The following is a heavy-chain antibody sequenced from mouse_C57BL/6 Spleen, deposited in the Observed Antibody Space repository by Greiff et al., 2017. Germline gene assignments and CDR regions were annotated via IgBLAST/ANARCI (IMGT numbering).Heavy chain of an antibody. V-gene: IGHV1-64*01. D-gene: IGHD2-3*01. CDR1: GHTLTSYW. J-gene: IGHJ2*01. Sequence: VPLQPPGSELVNPGASVKLSCKVSGHTLTSYWTHWVKQRPGQGLEWIGMSHLNCGSTIHNEKSKRKATLTIDKSPSTTYMKLSSLTSEDSAVYYCAGPSIVDYWGQGTTLTVSS. CDR3: AGPSIVDY. CDR2: SHLNCGST.